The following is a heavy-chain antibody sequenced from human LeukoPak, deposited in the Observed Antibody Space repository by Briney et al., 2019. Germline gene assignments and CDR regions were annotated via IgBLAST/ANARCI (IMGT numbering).Heavy chain of an antibody. V-gene: IGHV1-46*01. CDR2: IYPRDGST. J-gene: IGHJ3*02. D-gene: IGHD5-18*01. CDR1: GYTFTSNY. CDR3: AKDGYSYGYRADAFDI. Sequence: GASVKVSCKASGYTFTSNYIHWVRQAPGQGLEWMGMIYPRDGSTSYAQKFQGRVTVTRDTSTSTVHMELSGLRSEDTAVYYCAKDGYSYGYRADAFDIWGQGTMVTVSS.